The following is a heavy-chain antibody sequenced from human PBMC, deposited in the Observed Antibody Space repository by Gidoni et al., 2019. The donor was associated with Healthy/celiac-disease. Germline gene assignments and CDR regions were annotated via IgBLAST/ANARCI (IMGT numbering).Heavy chain of an antibody. CDR2: ISYSGST. J-gene: IGHJ5*02. CDR3: ARRGYCSGGSCYYPERWGFDP. D-gene: IGHD2-15*01. V-gene: IGHV4-39*01. Sequence: QLQLQESRPGLVKPSETLSLTCTVSGGSISSSSYYWRWIRQPPGKGLEWIGSISYSGSTYYNPSLKSRVTISVDTSKNQFSLKLSSVTAADTAVYYCARRGYCSGGSCYYPERWGFDPWGQGTLVTVSS. CDR1: GGSISSSSYY.